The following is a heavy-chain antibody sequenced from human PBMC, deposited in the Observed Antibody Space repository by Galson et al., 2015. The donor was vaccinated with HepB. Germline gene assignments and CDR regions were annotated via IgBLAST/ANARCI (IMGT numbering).Heavy chain of an antibody. J-gene: IGHJ3*02. D-gene: IGHD6-6*01. V-gene: IGHV4-34*01. CDR3: ARYVRAARPVGLVRAAFDI. CDR2: IDYSGST. Sequence: ETLSLTCAVYGGSFSGYDWTWIRQPPGKGLEWIGEIDYSGSTNFNPSLKSRVTISVDTSKSQFSLKLRSVTAADTAVYYCARYVRAARPVGLVRAAFDIWGQGTMVTVSS. CDR1: GGSFSGYD.